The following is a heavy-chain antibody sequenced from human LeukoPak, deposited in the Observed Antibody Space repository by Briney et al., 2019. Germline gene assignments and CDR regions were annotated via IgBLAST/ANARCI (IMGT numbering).Heavy chain of an antibody. CDR3: ARDQSSYYDSSGYNFGMDV. V-gene: IGHV3-66*01. Sequence: GSLRLSCAASGFTVSSNYMSWVRQAPGKGLEWVSVIYSGGSTYYADSVKGRFTISRDNSKNTLYLQMNSLRAEDTAVYYCARDQSSYYDSSGYNFGMDVWGQGTTVTVSS. CDR1: GFTVSSNY. J-gene: IGHJ6*02. D-gene: IGHD3-22*01. CDR2: IYSGGST.